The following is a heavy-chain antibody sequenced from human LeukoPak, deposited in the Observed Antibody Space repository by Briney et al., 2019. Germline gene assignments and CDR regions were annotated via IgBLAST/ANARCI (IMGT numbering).Heavy chain of an antibody. J-gene: IGHJ6*02. CDR2: MNPNSGNT. Sequence: ASVKVSCKASGYTFTSYDINWMRQATGQGLEWMGWMNPNSGNTGYAQKFQGRVTMTRNTSISTAYMELSSLRSEDTAVYYCARTIVVPAALYYYYYGMDVWGQGTTVTVSS. CDR1: GYTFTSYD. V-gene: IGHV1-8*01. CDR3: ARTIVVPAALYYYYYGMDV. D-gene: IGHD2-2*01.